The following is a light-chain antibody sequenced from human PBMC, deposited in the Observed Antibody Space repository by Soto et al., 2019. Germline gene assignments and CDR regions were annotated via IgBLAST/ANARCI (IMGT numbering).Light chain of an antibody. CDR3: CSYAGRFTYV. Sequence: HSALTQPRSVSGSPGQSVSISCTGTSSDVGGYNYVSWYQQHPGKAPKVMIYDVSKRPSGVPDRFSGSKSGNTASLTISGLQSEDEADYYCCSYAGRFTYVFGTGTKVTVL. J-gene: IGLJ1*01. CDR2: DVS. CDR1: SSDVGGYNY. V-gene: IGLV2-11*01.